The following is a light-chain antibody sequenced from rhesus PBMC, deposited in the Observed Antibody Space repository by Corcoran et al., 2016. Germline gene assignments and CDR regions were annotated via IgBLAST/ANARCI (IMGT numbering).Light chain of an antibody. J-gene: IGKJ2*01. CDR1: QSISSW. Sequence: DIQMTQSPSSLSASVGDTVTITCRASQSISSWLDWYQQKPGKAPKLLIYEASSLHSGVPSRFSGSGYGTDFTLTISSLQPEDFATYYCLQYSSSPYSFGQGTKVEIK. CDR3: LQYSSSPYS. CDR2: EAS. V-gene: IGKV1-22*01.